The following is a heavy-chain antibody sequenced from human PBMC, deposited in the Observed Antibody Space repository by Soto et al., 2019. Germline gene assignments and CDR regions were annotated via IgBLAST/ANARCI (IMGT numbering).Heavy chain of an antibody. CDR1: GFTFSSYA. D-gene: IGHD3-16*02. Sequence: EVQLLESGGGLVQPGGSLRLSCAASGFTFSSYAMSWVRQAPGKGLEWVSVISGSGGSTYYADSVKGPFTISRDNSKNTLYLQMNSLRDEDTAVYYCAKDSGYYMWWSYRPQSQFDYWGQGNLVTVSS. J-gene: IGHJ4*02. CDR3: AKDSGYYMWWSYRPQSQFDY. CDR2: ISGSGGST. V-gene: IGHV3-23*01.